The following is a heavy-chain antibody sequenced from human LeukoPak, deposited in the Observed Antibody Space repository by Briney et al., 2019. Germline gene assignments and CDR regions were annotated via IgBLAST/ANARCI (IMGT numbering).Heavy chain of an antibody. CDR2: IIPIFGTA. Sequence: SVKVSCKASGGTFSSYAISWVRQAPGQGLEWMGGIIPIFGTADYAQKFQGRVTITTDESTSTAYMELSSLRSEDTAVYYCARGQYQLPWGDWFDPWGQGTLVTVSS. D-gene: IGHD2-2*01. CDR1: GGTFSSYA. CDR3: ARGQYQLPWGDWFDP. J-gene: IGHJ5*02. V-gene: IGHV1-69*05.